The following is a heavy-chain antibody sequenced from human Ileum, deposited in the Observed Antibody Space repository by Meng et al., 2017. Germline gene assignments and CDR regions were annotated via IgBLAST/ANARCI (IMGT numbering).Heavy chain of an antibody. CDR1: GFTFGNFW. CDR2: IKQDGSEK. J-gene: IGHJ3*01. Sequence: GESLKISCAASGFTFGNFWMTWVRQAPGKGLEWVANIKQDGSEKYYVDAVKGRFTVSRDNAKNSLYLQMKSLRGEDSAVYYCASSWFDSRDHAFDVWGQGTMVTVSS. V-gene: IGHV3-7*01. CDR3: ASSWFDSRDHAFDV. D-gene: IGHD3-22*01.